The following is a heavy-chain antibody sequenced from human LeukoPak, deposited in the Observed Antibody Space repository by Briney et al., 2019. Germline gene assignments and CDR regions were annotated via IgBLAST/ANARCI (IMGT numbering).Heavy chain of an antibody. CDR1: GGSISRYL. V-gene: IGHV4-4*07. CDR2: IHTSGTT. Sequence: SETLSLTCAVSGGSISRYLWSWIRQPAGKGLEWLGRIHTSGTTTYSPSFQSRITMSIDTSKKQISLRLSSVTAADTAVYYCAREGGPYRPLDYSGQGTLVTVSS. J-gene: IGHJ4*02. CDR3: AREGGPYRPLDY.